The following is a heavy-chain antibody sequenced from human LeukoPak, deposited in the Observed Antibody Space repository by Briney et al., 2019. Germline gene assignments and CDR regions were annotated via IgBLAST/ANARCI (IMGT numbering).Heavy chain of an antibody. V-gene: IGHV3-23*01. D-gene: IGHD3-22*01. J-gene: IGHJ4*02. CDR2: ISRSGGVT. CDR1: GFTFSNYA. CDR3: AKVPSYYYDSSGYYYIDY. Sequence: PGGSLRLSCAASGFTFSNYAMSWVRQAPGRGLEWVSAISRSGGVTYYEDSVKGRFTISRDNSKNTLYLQMNSLRAEDTAVYYCAKVPSYYYDSSGYYYIDYWGQGTLVTVSS.